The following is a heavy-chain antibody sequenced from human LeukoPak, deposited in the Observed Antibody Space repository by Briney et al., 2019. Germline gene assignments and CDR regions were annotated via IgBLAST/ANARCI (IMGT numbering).Heavy chain of an antibody. J-gene: IGHJ5*01. CDR3: ARAGQGFDS. CDR1: GFTFNSYW. V-gene: IGHV3-74*01. Sequence: GGSLRLSCAASGFTFNSYWMHWVRQGPGKGLVWVSRISTDGTTTTYADSVRGRFTISRANAKNTLYLQLNSLTAEDTAVYYCARAGQGFDSWGQGTLVTVSS. CDR2: ISTDGTTT.